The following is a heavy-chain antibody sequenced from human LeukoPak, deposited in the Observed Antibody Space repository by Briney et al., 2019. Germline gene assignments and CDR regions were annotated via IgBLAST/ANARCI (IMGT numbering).Heavy chain of an antibody. CDR1: GFTFSSYE. Sequence: GGSLRLSCAASGFTFSSYEMNWVRQAPGKGLEWVSYISSSGSTIYYADSVKGRFTISRDNAKNSLYLQMNSLRAEDTAVYYCARENSIAGELQDYWGQGTLVTVSS. CDR2: ISSSGSTI. D-gene: IGHD1-26*01. V-gene: IGHV3-48*03. CDR3: ARENSIAGELQDY. J-gene: IGHJ4*02.